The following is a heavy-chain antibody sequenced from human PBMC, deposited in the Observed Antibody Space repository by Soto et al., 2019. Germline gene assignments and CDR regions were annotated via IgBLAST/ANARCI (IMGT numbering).Heavy chain of an antibody. D-gene: IGHD4-17*01. J-gene: IGHJ3*02. Sequence: EVQLVESGGGLVQPGGSLRLSCAASGFTFSSYEMNWVRQAPGKGLEWVSHISSSGSSTYHAGSVKGRFTISRDNAKNAPYLQMDSLRAADTAVYYCARVRRGLVYGDDVTRAFDIWGQGTMVTVSS. V-gene: IGHV3-48*03. CDR3: ARVRRGLVYGDDVTRAFDI. CDR1: GFTFSSYE. CDR2: ISSSGSST.